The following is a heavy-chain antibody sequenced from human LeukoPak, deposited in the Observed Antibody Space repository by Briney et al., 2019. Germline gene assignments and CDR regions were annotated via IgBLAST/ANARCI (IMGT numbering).Heavy chain of an antibody. V-gene: IGHV4-59*01. CDR2: IYYSGST. D-gene: IGHD3-3*01. CDR3: ARSDPRGTWSGSNTRNYYYYMDV. J-gene: IGHJ6*03. CDR1: GGSISRYY. Sequence: SETLSLTCTVSGGSISRYYWSWIRQPPGKGLEWIGYIYYSGSTNYNPSLKSRVIISVDTSKNQFSLKLRSVTAADTAVYHCARSDPRGTWSGSNTRNYYYYMDVWGKGTTVTVSS.